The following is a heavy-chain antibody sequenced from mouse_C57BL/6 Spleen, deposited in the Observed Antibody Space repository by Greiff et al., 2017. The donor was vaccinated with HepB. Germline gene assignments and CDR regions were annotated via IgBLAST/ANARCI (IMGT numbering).Heavy chain of an antibody. CDR1: GYTFTSYW. D-gene: IGHD1-1*01. J-gene: IGHJ2*01. V-gene: IGHV1-50*01. CDR2: IDPSDSYT. CDR3: ARATERYFDY. Sequence: QVQLKQPGAELVKPGASVKLSCKASGYTFTSYWMQWVKQRPGQGLEWIGEIDPSDSYTNYNQKFKGKATLTVDTSSSTAYMQLSSLISEDSAVYYCARATERYFDYWGQGTTLTVSS.